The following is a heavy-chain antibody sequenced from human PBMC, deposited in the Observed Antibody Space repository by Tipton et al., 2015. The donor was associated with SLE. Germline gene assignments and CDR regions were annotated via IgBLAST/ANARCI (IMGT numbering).Heavy chain of an antibody. Sequence: SLRLSCAASGFTFSDYAMSRVRQAPGKGLERVSTISGSGGNTYYSDSVKGRFTISRDNSKNTVYLQMNTLRAEDTAVYHCALRGTKVATVQGLYFDYWGQGTLVTVSS. D-gene: IGHD5-12*01. CDR1: GFTFSDYA. CDR2: ISGSGGNT. CDR3: ALRGTKVATVQGLYFDY. V-gene: IGHV3-23*01. J-gene: IGHJ4*02.